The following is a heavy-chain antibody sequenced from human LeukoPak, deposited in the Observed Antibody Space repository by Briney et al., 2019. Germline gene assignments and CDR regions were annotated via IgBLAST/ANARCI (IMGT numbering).Heavy chain of an antibody. Sequence: GGSLRLSCAASGFTFSDYYMSWIRQAPGKGLEWVSYISSSGSTIYYADSVKGRFTISRDNAKNSLYLQMNSLRAEDTAVYYCASPWVGGSDKGFDPWGQGTLVTVSS. CDR2: ISSSGSTI. CDR1: GFTFSDYY. V-gene: IGHV3-11*01. J-gene: IGHJ5*02. CDR3: ASPWVGGSDKGFDP. D-gene: IGHD1-26*01.